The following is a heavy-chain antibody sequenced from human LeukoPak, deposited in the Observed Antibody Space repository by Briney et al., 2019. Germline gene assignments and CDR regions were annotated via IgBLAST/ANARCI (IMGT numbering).Heavy chain of an antibody. D-gene: IGHD3-22*01. CDR1: GFTFSSYA. V-gene: IGHV3-23*01. CDR3: AKGVTMIKGYFDL. J-gene: IGHJ2*01. Sequence: PGGSLRLSCAASGFTFSSYAMSWVRQAPGKGLEWVSAISGSGGSTYYADSVEGRFTISRDNSKNTLYLQMNSLRAEDTAVYYCAKGVTMIKGYFDLWGRGTLVTVSS. CDR2: ISGSGGST.